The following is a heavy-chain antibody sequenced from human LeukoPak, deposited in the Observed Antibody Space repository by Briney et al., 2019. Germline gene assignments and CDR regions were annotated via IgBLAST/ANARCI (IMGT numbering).Heavy chain of an antibody. CDR2: ISGSGGST. J-gene: IGHJ5*02. V-gene: IGHV3-23*01. Sequence: PGGSLRLSCAASGFTFSSYGMSWVRQAPGKVLEWVSAISGSGGSTYYADSVKGRFTISRDNSKNTLYLQMNSLRAEDTAVYYCAKGRSSSQRTQFDPWGQGTLVTVSS. D-gene: IGHD6-13*01. CDR3: AKGRSSSQRTQFDP. CDR1: GFTFSSYG.